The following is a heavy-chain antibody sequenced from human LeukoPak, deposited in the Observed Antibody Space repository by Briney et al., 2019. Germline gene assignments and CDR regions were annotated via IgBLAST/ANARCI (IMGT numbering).Heavy chain of an antibody. D-gene: IGHD6-13*01. CDR3: ARDWQQLGRGAFDI. V-gene: IGHV1-46*01. CDR1: GYTFTSYG. Sequence: ASVKVSCKASGYTFTSYGISWVRQAPGQGLEWMGIINPSGGSTSYAQKFQGRVTMTRDMSTSTVYMELSSLRSEDTAVYYCARDWQQLGRGAFDIWGQGTMVTVSS. CDR2: INPSGGST. J-gene: IGHJ3*02.